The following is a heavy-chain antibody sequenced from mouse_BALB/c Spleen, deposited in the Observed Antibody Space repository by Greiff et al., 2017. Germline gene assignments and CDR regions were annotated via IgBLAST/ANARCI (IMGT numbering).Heavy chain of an antibody. CDR2: IYPGDGDT. J-gene: IGHJ4*01. CDR1: GYAFSSSW. CDR3: ASTMITRDAMDY. Sequence: VQLQQSGPELVKPGASVKISCKASGYAFSSSWMNWVKQRPGQGLEWIGRIYPGDGDTNYNGKFKGKATLTADKSSSTAYMQLSSLTSVDSAVYFCASTMITRDAMDYWGQGTSVTVSS. D-gene: IGHD2-4*01. V-gene: IGHV1-82*01.